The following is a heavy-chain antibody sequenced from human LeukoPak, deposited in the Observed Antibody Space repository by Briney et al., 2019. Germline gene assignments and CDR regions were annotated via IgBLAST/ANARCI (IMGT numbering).Heavy chain of an antibody. V-gene: IGHV1-46*01. Sequence: ASVKVSCKASGYTFTSYYMHWVRQAPGQGLEWMGIINPSGGSTSYAQKFQGRVTITADKSTSTAYMELSSLRSEDTAVYYCAAYYDILTGYSYYYYMDVWGKGTTVTVSS. CDR3: AAYYDILTGYSYYYYMDV. CDR2: INPSGGST. CDR1: GYTFTSYY. J-gene: IGHJ6*03. D-gene: IGHD3-9*01.